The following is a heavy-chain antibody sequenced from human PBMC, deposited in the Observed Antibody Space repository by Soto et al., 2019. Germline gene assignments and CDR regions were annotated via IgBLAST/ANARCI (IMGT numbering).Heavy chain of an antibody. CDR1: GGTFSSYT. V-gene: IGHV1-69*02. D-gene: IGHD5-12*01. CDR3: ASGYDYNYGGMDV. J-gene: IGHJ6*02. Sequence: QVQLVQSGAEVKKPGSSVKVSCKASGGTFSSYTISWVRQAPGQGLEWMGRIIPILGIANYAQKFQGRVTITADKSPSTAYMELSSLRSEDTAVYYCASGYDYNYGGMDVWGQGTTVTVSS. CDR2: IIPILGIA.